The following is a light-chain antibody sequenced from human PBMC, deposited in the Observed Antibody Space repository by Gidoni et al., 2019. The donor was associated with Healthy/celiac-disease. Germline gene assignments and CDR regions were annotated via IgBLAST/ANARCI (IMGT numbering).Light chain of an antibody. Sequence: EIVMTQSPATLSVSAGERATLSCRASQSVSSNLAWYQQKPGQAPRLLIYGASTRATGIPARFSGSGSGTEFTLTISSLQSEDFAVYYCQQYNNWPPWTFXQXTKVXIK. CDR2: GAS. CDR3: QQYNNWPPWT. V-gene: IGKV3-15*01. J-gene: IGKJ1*01. CDR1: QSVSSN.